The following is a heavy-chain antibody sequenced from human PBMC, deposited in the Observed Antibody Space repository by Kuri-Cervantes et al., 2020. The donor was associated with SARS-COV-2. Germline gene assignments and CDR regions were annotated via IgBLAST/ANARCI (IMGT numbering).Heavy chain of an antibody. CDR2: IYPSGST. J-gene: IGHJ4*02. CDR3: ARSFSSWYPDY. CDR1: GYSISSGYY. Sequence: SETLSLTCAVSGYSISSGYYWGWIRLHPGKGLEWIGSIYPSGSTYYNPSLKSRVTISVDRSKNQFSMKLSSVTAADTAVYYRARSFSSWYPDYWGQGTLVTVSS. D-gene: IGHD6-13*01. V-gene: IGHV4-38-2*01.